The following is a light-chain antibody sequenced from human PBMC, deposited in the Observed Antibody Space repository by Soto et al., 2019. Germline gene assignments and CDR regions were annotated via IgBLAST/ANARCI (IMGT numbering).Light chain of an antibody. V-gene: IGLV2-8*02. CDR1: NNDVGRNHY. Sequence: QSALTQPPSASRSPGQSVIISCTGTNNDVGRNHYVSWYQFLPGQVPKVIIYEVDKRPSGVPDRFSGSRSGNTASLTVSGLHSEDEGDYYCSSYAGSANLLFGGGTKLTVL. CDR2: EVD. CDR3: SSYAGSANLL. J-gene: IGLJ2*01.